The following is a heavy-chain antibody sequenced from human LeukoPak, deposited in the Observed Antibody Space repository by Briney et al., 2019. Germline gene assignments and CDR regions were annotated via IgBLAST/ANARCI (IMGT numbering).Heavy chain of an antibody. D-gene: IGHD3-9*01. V-gene: IGHV3-9*03. CDR1: GFTFDDYA. J-gene: IGHJ4*02. CDR3: AKGPSYDILTGYTDY. CDR2: ISWNSGSI. Sequence: PGRSLRLSCAPSGFTFDDYAMHWVRQAPGKGLEWVSGISWNSGSIGYADSVKGRFTISRDNAKNSLYLQMNSLRAEDMALYYCAKGPSYDILTGYTDYWGQGTLVTVSS.